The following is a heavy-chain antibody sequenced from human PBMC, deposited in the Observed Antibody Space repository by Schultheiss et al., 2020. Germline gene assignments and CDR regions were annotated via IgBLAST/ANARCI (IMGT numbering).Heavy chain of an antibody. CDR3: ARAHTAPRIHPYYYYGMDV. J-gene: IGHJ6*02. Sequence: GESLKISCAASGFTFSSYSMNWVRQAPGKGLEWVSSISSSSSYIYYADSVKGRFTISRDNAKNSLYLQMNSLRAEDTAVYYCARAHTAPRIHPYYYYGMDVWGQGTTVTVSS. V-gene: IGHV3-21*01. D-gene: IGHD5-18*01. CDR2: ISSSSSYI. CDR1: GFTFSSYS.